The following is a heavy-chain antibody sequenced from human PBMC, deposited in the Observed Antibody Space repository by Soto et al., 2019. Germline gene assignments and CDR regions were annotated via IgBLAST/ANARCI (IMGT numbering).Heavy chain of an antibody. CDR1: GGSTRGVD. D-gene: IGHD2-21*02. Sequence: SATLPRTGTGSGGSTRGVDWTWIRQPPGKGLEWIGYMYNTGSTVYNPSFKSRVTISVDTSKNQFSLKLNSVTAADTAVYYCARDLWGYCGTDCYPLDVWGQGTTVT. CDR3: ARDLWGYCGTDCYPLDV. J-gene: IGHJ6*02. CDR2: MYNTGST. V-gene: IGHV4-59*01.